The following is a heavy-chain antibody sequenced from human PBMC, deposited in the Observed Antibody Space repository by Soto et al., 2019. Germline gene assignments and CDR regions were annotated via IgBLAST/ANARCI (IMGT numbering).Heavy chain of an antibody. CDR1: GYTFSSDG. CDR3: ARAIIGTTAE. V-gene: IGHV1-18*01. J-gene: IGHJ4*02. D-gene: IGHD1-20*01. CDR2: IGAYNGQT. Sequence: QVQLVQSGPEVKKPGASVKVSCKASGYTFSSDGIYWVRQAPGQGLEWMGWIGAYNGQTNYAQKFRGRVTMTTDTSTSTAYMELRSLTSGDTAVYYCARAIIGTTAEWGPGTLVTVSS.